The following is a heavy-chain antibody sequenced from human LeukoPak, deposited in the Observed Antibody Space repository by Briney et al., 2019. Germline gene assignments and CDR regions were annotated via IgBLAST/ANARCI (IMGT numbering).Heavy chain of an antibody. CDR1: GGSISSYY. CDR2: VYFSGST. J-gene: IGHJ4*02. Sequence: SETLSLTCTVSGGSISSYYWSWIRQPPGKGLEWIGTVYFSGSTFSNPSLKSRVTISVDTSKNQFSLKLSSVTAADTAVYYCARHDCYASGSHFDYWGQGTLVSVSS. D-gene: IGHD3-10*01. CDR3: ARHDCYASGSHFDY. V-gene: IGHV4-39*01.